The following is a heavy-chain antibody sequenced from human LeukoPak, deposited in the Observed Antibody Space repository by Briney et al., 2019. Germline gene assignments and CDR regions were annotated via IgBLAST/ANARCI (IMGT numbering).Heavy chain of an antibody. D-gene: IGHD3-10*01. CDR3: ARGSMRDYYGSGSYYTNYYYGMDV. CDR1: GYTFTSYD. J-gene: IGHJ6*02. CDR2: MNPNSGNT. V-gene: IGHV1-8*01. Sequence: ASVKVSCKASGYTFTSYDINWVRQATGQGLEWMGWMNPNSGNTGYAQKFQGRVTMTRNTSISTAYMELSSLRSEDTAVYYCARGSMRDYYGSGSYYTNYYYGMDVWGQGTTVTVSS.